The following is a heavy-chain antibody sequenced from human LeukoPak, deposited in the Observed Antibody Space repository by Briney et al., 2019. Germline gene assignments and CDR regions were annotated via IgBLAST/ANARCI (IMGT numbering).Heavy chain of an antibody. CDR1: GFTFSSYG. CDR2: ISGSGGST. V-gene: IGHV3-23*01. CDR3: LRGDRRDY. Sequence: GGSLRLSCAVSGFTFSSYGMSWVRQAPGKGLEWVSAISGSGGSTYYADSVKGRFTISRDNSKNTLYLQMNSLRVEDTAVYYCLRGDRRDYWGQGTLVTVSS. J-gene: IGHJ4*02.